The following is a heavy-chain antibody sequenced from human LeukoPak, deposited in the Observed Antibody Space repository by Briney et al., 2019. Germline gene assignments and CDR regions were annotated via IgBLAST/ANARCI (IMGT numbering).Heavy chain of an antibody. D-gene: IGHD6-13*01. V-gene: IGHV1-8*01. J-gene: IGHJ4*02. CDR1: GYTFTNYD. CDR2: MKPNSGNT. Sequence: ASVKVSCKASGYTFTNYDINWVRQATGQGLEWMGWMKPNSGNTGYAQRFQGRVTMTRSTSISTAYMELSSLRSEDTAVYYCARSAGIAAAGTTPGRYWGQGTLVTVSS. CDR3: ARSAGIAAAGTTPGRY.